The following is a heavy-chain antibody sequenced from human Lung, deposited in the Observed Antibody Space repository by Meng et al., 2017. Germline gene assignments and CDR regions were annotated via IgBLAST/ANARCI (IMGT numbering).Heavy chain of an antibody. CDR3: ARDEDISAAGKLFGDY. CDR2: INPKSGDT. J-gene: IGHJ4*02. V-gene: IGHV1-2*06. D-gene: IGHD6-13*01. Sequence: VRLGPSGAGGKKPGASVKVSCKASGYTFPDYWLHWVRRAPGQGLEWMGRINPKSGDTHYAQRFQGRVTMTGDTSISTAYMELSGLRSDDTAMYYCARDEDISAAGKLFGDYWGQGTLVTVSS. CDR1: GYTFPDYW.